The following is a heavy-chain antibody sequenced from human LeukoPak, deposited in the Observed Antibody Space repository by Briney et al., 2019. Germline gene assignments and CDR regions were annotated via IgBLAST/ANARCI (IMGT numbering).Heavy chain of an antibody. D-gene: IGHD5-12*01. Sequence: QSGGSLRLSCAASGFTFNNYGMTWVRQAPGKGLEWVAAMSGSGDSTNYADSVKGRFTISRDNSKNTLYLQINSLRAEDTAVYYCAKNQASAGYDPLDYWGQGTLVTVSS. CDR2: MSGSGDST. CDR1: GFTFNNYG. J-gene: IGHJ4*02. CDR3: AKNQASAGYDPLDY. V-gene: IGHV3-23*01.